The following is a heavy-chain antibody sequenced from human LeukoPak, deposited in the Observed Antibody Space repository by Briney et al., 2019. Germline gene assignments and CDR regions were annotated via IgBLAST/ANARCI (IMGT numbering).Heavy chain of an antibody. V-gene: IGHV4-4*02. CDR3: ASPHPYCSGGSCYSPAVDY. CDR1: GGSISSSNW. D-gene: IGHD2-15*01. CDR2: IYHSGST. J-gene: IGHJ4*02. Sequence: SETLSLTCAVSGGSISSSNWWSWIRQPPGKGLEWIGEIYHSGSTSYNPSLKSRVTISVDKSKTQFSLKLSSVTAADTAVYYCASPHPYCSGGSCYSPAVDYWGQGTLVTVSS.